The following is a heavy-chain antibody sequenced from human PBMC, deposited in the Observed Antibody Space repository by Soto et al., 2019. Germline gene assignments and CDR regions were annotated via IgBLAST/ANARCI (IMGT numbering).Heavy chain of an antibody. CDR3: SDDPRRLPH. V-gene: IGHV4-59*12. D-gene: IGHD1-1*01. J-gene: IGHJ4*02. CDR1: GSSITSTY. CDR2: IYHTGIT. Sequence: SETLSLTCTVTGSSITSTYWSWIRQSPGKGLESIAYIYHTGITSYNPSLNGRVTISMDTSKNQFSLKLTSVTAADTAMYFCSDDPRRLPHWGQG.